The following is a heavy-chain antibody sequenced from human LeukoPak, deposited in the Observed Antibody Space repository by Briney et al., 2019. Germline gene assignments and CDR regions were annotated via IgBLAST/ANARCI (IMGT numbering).Heavy chain of an antibody. CDR2: VLHSGST. Sequence: KPSETLSLTCAVSGYSISSGRYWGWIRQPPGKGLEWIGSVLHSGSTYYNPSLKSRVTISVDTSKNHFSLNLRSVTAADTAVYYCARSLSTAGIDYWGQGTLVTVSS. D-gene: IGHD2-2*01. CDR1: GYSISSGRY. CDR3: ARSLSTAGIDY. J-gene: IGHJ4*02. V-gene: IGHV4-38-2*01.